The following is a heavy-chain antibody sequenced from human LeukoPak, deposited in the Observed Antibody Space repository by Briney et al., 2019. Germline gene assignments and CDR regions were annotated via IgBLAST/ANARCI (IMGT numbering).Heavy chain of an antibody. J-gene: IGHJ4*02. V-gene: IGHV3-21*01. D-gene: IGHD3-22*01. Sequence: GGSLTLSCTASGFTFSSYSMNWFRQAPGKGLEWFSSISSSSSYIYYADSVKGRFTISRDNAKNSLYLQMNSLRAEDTAVYYCARMYYYDSSGYYREWGQGTLVTVSS. CDR3: ARMYYYDSSGYYRE. CDR1: GFTFSSYS. CDR2: ISSSSSYI.